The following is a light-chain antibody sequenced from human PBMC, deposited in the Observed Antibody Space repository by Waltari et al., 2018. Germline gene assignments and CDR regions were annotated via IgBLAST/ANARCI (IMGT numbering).Light chain of an antibody. CDR3: QQYNSYAALT. V-gene: IGKV1-5*03. Sequence: DIQMTQSPSTLSASVGDRVTITCRASQSISSWLAWYQQKPGKAPKLLIYKASSLESGVASRFSGSGSATEFTLTISSLQPDDFATYYGQQYNSYAALTSGGGTKVEI. J-gene: IGKJ4*01. CDR1: QSISSW. CDR2: KAS.